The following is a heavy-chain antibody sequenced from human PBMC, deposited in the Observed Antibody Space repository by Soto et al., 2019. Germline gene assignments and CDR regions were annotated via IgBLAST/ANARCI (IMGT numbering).Heavy chain of an antibody. J-gene: IGHJ3*02. Sequence: SETLSLTCVVSGGSFSTYYYNWIRQSPGKGLEWIGEINHSGNNNYSPSLKSRVTMSLYTSKNQFSLKLTSVTAADTAVYYCARGGSNDWQVALDIWGQGTMVTVS. V-gene: IGHV4-34*01. CDR2: INHSGNN. CDR3: ARGGSNDWQVALDI. CDR1: GGSFSTYY. D-gene: IGHD3-9*01.